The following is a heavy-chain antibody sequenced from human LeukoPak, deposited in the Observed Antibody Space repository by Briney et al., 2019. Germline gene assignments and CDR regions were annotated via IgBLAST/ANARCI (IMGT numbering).Heavy chain of an antibody. Sequence: GGSLRLSCAASGSTFSSYWMSWVRQAPGKGLEWVANIKQDGSEKYYVDSVKGRFTISRDNAKNSLYLQMNSLRAEDTAVYYCATYTTPHGDSQVSTNFDYWGQGTLVTVSS. D-gene: IGHD4-17*01. V-gene: IGHV3-7*01. CDR2: IKQDGSEK. J-gene: IGHJ4*02. CDR1: GSTFSSYW. CDR3: ATYTTPHGDSQVSTNFDY.